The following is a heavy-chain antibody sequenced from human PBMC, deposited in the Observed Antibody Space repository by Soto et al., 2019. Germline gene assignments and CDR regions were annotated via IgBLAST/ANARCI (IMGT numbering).Heavy chain of an antibody. D-gene: IGHD6-6*01. Sequence: QVQLQQWGAGLLKPSETLSLTCAVSGGSFSGYYWSWIRQPPGKGLEWIGEINHSGSTNYNPSLKSRVTISVDTSKNQFSLKLRSVTAADTAVYYCARGGSSSQRYYYYYCMDVWGKGTTVTVSS. CDR2: INHSGST. J-gene: IGHJ6*03. CDR1: GGSFSGYY. CDR3: ARGGSSSQRYYYYYCMDV. V-gene: IGHV4-34*01.